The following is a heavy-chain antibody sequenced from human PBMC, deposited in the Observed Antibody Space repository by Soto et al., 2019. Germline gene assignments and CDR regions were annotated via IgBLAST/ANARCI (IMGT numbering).Heavy chain of an antibody. CDR3: VRDSGYGDYEAFVDV. Sequence: ASVKVSCKASGYTFTGYGISWVRQAPGQGLEWMGWISAYNGNTNYAQKLQGRVTMTTDTSTSTAYMELRSLRSDDTAVYYCVRDSGYGDYEAFVDVWGQGTTVTVSS. V-gene: IGHV1-18*01. CDR1: GYTFTGYG. CDR2: ISAYNGNT. J-gene: IGHJ6*02. D-gene: IGHD4-17*01.